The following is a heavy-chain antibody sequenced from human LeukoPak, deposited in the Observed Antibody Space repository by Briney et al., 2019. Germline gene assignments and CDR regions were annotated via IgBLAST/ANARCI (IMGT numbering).Heavy chain of an antibody. J-gene: IGHJ4*02. V-gene: IGHV3-53*01. CDR2: IYSGGST. Sequence: PGGSLRLSCAASGFTVSSNYMSCVRQAPGKGLEWVSVIYSGGSTYYADSVKGRFTISRDNSKNTLYLQMNSLRAEDTAVYYCARDIGQDPGDYWGQGTLITVSS. D-gene: IGHD1-26*01. CDR3: ARDIGQDPGDY. CDR1: GFTVSSNY.